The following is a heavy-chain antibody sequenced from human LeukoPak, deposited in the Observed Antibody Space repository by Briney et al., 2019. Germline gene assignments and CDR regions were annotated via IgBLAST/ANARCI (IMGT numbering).Heavy chain of an antibody. V-gene: IGHV4-59*01. Sequence: SETLSLTCTVSGGAISSYYWSWIRQPPGKGLEWIGYIYYSGSTNYNPSLKSRVTMSVDTSKNQFSLKLSSVTAADTAVYYCARVEVAGRLQLDYWGQGTLVTVSS. CDR2: IYYSGST. CDR1: GGAISSYY. D-gene: IGHD6-19*01. J-gene: IGHJ4*02. CDR3: ARVEVAGRLQLDY.